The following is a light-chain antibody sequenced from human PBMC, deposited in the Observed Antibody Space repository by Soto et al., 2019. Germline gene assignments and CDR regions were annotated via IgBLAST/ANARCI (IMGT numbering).Light chain of an antibody. CDR2: DAS. J-gene: IGKJ5*01. V-gene: IGKV3D-20*02. Sequence: VLTQSPGTLSLSPGARATLSCRARQSVSSSNLAWYQQKPGQAPRLLIYDASNRATGIPARFSGSGSGTDFTLTISSLEPEDFAAYYGQQRSNWPPITFGQGTRLEIK. CDR3: QQRSNWPPIT. CDR1: QSVSSSN.